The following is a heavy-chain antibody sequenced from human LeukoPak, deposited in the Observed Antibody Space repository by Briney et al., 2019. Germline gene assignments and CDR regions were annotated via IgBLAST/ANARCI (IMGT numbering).Heavy chain of an antibody. V-gene: IGHV4-39*07. D-gene: IGHD2-2*01. CDR2: IYYSGST. CDR3: ARDIRCSSTSCPGGDNWFDP. Sequence: SETLSLTCTVSGGSISSSSYYWGWIRQPPGKGLEWIGSIYYSGSTNYNPSLKSRVTMSVDTSKNQFSLKLSSVTAADTAVYYCARDIRCSSTSCPGGDNWFDPWGQGTLVTVSS. J-gene: IGHJ5*02. CDR1: GGSISSSSYY.